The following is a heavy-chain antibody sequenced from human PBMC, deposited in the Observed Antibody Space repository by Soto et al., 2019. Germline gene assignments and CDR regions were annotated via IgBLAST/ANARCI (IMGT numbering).Heavy chain of an antibody. V-gene: IGHV3-30-3*02. J-gene: IGHJ4*02. CDR2: ISYDGRNK. CDR3: TKELQRSFDY. D-gene: IGHD2-21*02. Sequence: PGGSLRLSCAASGFIFSSYAMHWVRQAPGKGLEWVAVISYDGRNKYYADSVKGRFTISRDNSKNTLCLQMNSLRTEDTAVYYCTKELQRSFDYWGQGTLVTVSS. CDR1: GFIFSSYA.